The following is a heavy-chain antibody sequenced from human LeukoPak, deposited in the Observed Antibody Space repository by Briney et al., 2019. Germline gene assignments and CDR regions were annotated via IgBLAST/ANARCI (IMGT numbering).Heavy chain of an antibody. D-gene: IGHD1-20*01. Sequence: GESLKISCKGSGYTFTSYWIVWVRQMPGKGPEWMGMIFPGDSDTKYSPSFEGQIAISADKSISSAYLQWSSLKASDTAIYYCGRLRDNWEDYWGQGTLVTVSS. CDR2: IFPGDSDT. CDR1: GYTFTSYW. J-gene: IGHJ4*02. CDR3: GRLRDNWEDY. V-gene: IGHV5-51*01.